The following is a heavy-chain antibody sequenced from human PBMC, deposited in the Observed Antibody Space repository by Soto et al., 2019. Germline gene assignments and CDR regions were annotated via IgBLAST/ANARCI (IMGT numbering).Heavy chain of an antibody. CDR1: GGSISSSSYY. D-gene: IGHD2-15*01. J-gene: IGHJ6*02. CDR2: IYYSGST. CDR3: ARHETNCSGGSCSSGVYYYGMEV. Sequence: SETLCLTCTVSGGSISSSSYYWGWIRQPPGKGLLCIGSIYYSGSTYYNPSLKIRVTIAVYTSKNQFPLKLSSVTAADTAVYYCARHETNCSGGSCSSGVYYYGMEVWCQGSTVT. V-gene: IGHV4-39*01.